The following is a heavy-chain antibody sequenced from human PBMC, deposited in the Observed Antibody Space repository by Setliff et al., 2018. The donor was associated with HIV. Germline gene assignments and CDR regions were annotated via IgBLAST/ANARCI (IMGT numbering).Heavy chain of an antibody. D-gene: IGHD5-18*01. CDR2: IYKGGST. J-gene: IGHJ4*02. CDR1: GGSISTYH. Sequence: PSETLSLTCSVSGGSISTYHWSWIRQPPGKGLEWIGYIYKGGSTNYCPSLKSRFTISPGTSKNQFSLKLTSVTAADTAVYYCARLSDTAMASFDSWGQGILVTVSS. CDR3: ARLSDTAMASFDS. V-gene: IGHV4-59*08.